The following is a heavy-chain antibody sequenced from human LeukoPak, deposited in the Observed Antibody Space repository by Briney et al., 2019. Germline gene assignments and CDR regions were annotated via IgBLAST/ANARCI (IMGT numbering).Heavy chain of an antibody. CDR2: MNQGGSEK. CDR3: ARDSHYSSSH. J-gene: IGHJ4*02. V-gene: IGHV3-7*03. CDR1: GFTFSTYW. Sequence: GGPLRLSCAASGFTFSTYWMSWVRQAPGKGLEWVANMNQGGSEKYYVDSVKGRFTISRDNAKNSLYLQMNSLRAEDTAVYYCARDSHYSSSHWGQGTLVTVSS. D-gene: IGHD6-6*01.